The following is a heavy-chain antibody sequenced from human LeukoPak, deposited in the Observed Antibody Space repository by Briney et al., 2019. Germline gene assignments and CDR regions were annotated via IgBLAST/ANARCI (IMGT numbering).Heavy chain of an antibody. D-gene: IGHD5/OR15-5a*01. V-gene: IGHV1-46*04. CDR2: INPSGGST. J-gene: IGHJ6*04. CDR1: GHTFTNYY. Sequence: ASVKVSCKAPGHTFTNYYMHWVRQAGGQGVESMGIINPSGGSTSDAEKLQGRMAMTTDTSTSTVYMELTSLRSEDTAVYYCARDVSDGMDVWGKGTTVTVSS. CDR3: ARDVSDGMDV.